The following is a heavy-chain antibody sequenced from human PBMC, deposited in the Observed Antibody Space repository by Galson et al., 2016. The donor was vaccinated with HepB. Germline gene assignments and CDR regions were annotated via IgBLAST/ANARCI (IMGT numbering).Heavy chain of an antibody. J-gene: IGHJ6*02. D-gene: IGHD5-12*01. CDR1: GFTFSNYS. V-gene: IGHV3-30*03. CDR2: VPHYGNNK. CDR3: ARDLGGYSGYGGNYFGMDV. Sequence: SLRLSCAASGFTFSNYSLNWVRQAPGKGLEWVTVVPHYGNNKYYADSVKGRFTVSRDNSKSTVNLHMNSLRPEDTAVYHCARDLGGYSGYGGNYFGMDVWGQGTTVTVS.